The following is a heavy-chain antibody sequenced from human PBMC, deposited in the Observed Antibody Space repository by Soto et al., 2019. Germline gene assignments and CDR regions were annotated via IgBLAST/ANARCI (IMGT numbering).Heavy chain of an antibody. V-gene: IGHV3-21*01. D-gene: IGHD4-17*01. CDR3: ARAAPRDYGDYEGGDAFDI. Sequence: PGGSLRLSCAASGFTFSSYSMNWVRQAPGKGLEWVSSISSSSSYIYYADSVKGRFTISRDNAKNSLYLQMNSLRAEDTAVYYCARAAPRDYGDYEGGDAFDIWGQGTMVTVSS. CDR2: ISSSSSYI. J-gene: IGHJ3*02. CDR1: GFTFSSYS.